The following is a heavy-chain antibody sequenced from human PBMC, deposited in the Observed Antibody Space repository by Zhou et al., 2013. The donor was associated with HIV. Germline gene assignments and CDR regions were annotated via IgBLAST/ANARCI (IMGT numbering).Heavy chain of an antibody. V-gene: IGHV4-39*07. CDR1: GGSISSSSYY. Sequence: QVQLQESGPGLVKPSETLSLTCTVSGGSISSSSYYWGWIRQPPGKGLEWIGSIYYSGSTYYNPSLKSRVTISVDTSKNQFSLKLSSVTAADTAAYYCARQGAAAGPIDYWGQGTLVTVSS. CDR2: IYYSGST. J-gene: IGHJ4*02. CDR3: ARQGAAAGPIDY. D-gene: IGHD6-13*01.